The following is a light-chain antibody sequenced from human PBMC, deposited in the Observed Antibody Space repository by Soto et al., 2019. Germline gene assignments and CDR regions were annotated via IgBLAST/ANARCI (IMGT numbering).Light chain of an antibody. CDR3: AAWDASLNGPV. V-gene: IGLV1-44*01. Sequence: QSVLTQPPSASGTPGQRVTISCSGSSSNIGINTVNWYQQLPGTAPKLLIYTNNQRPSGVPDRFSGSKSGTSASLAISGLQSEDEADYYCAAWDASLNGPVFGGGTKLTVL. CDR1: SSNIGINT. J-gene: IGLJ3*02. CDR2: TNN.